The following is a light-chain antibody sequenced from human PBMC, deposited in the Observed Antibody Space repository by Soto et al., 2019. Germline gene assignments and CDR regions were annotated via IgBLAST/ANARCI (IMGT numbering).Light chain of an antibody. CDR1: QSVSSNY. V-gene: IGKV3-20*01. CDR2: GAS. Sequence: EIVLTQSPGTLSLSPGERATLSCRASQSVSSNYLAWYQQKPGQAPRLLIYGASYRATGIPDRFSGSGSGTDLTLTISRLELEDFGVYSCQQYGSSSMYTFGQGTKLEIK. J-gene: IGKJ2*01. CDR3: QQYGSSSMYT.